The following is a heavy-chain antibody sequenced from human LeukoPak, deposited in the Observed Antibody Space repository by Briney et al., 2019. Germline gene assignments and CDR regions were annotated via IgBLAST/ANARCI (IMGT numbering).Heavy chain of an antibody. CDR1: AFTFSSYA. J-gene: IGHJ5*01. D-gene: IGHD4-17*01. Sequence: PGGSLRLSCAASAFTFSSYAMIWVRQAPGKGLEWVSAISAGADSTYYADSVQGRFTISRDNSKNTLFLQMSGLRAEDTAVYFCARGAYGDSDSWGQGTLVTVSS. V-gene: IGHV3-23*01. CDR3: ARGAYGDSDS. CDR2: ISAGADST.